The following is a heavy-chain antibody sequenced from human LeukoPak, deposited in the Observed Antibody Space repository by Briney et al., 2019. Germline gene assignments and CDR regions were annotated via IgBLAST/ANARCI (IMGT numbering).Heavy chain of an antibody. V-gene: IGHV3-30-3*01. CDR1: GFTFSSYA. J-gene: IGHJ3*02. CDR2: ISYDGSNK. Sequence: GGSLRLSCAASGFTFSSYAMHWVRQAPGKGLEWVAVISYDGSNKYYADSVKGRFTISRDNSKNTLYLQMNSLRAEDTAVYYCARTERITMIVVVTPALMGAFDIWGQGTMVTVSS. D-gene: IGHD3-22*01. CDR3: ARTERITMIVVVTPALMGAFDI.